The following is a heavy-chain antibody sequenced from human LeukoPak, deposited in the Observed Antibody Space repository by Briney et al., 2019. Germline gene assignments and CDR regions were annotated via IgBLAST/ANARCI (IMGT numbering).Heavy chain of an antibody. CDR2: INHSGST. J-gene: IGHJ5*02. D-gene: IGHD4-23*01. CDR3: AKDYGGNSGVWFDP. CDR1: GGSFSGYY. V-gene: IGHV4-34*01. Sequence: SETLSLTCAVYGGSFSGYYWSWIRQPPGKGLEWIGEINHSGSTNYNPSPKSRVTISVDTSKNQFSLKLSSATAADTAVYYCAKDYGGNSGVWFDPWGQGTLVTVSS.